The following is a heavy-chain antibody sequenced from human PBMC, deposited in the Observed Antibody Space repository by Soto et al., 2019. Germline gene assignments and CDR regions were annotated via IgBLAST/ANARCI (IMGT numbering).Heavy chain of an antibody. CDR1: GVSCTSYW. V-gene: IGHV3-33*01. J-gene: IGHJ6*02. Sequence: GGSLRLSCGAGGVSCTSYWMHWVRQAPGKGLEWVAVIWYDGSNKYYADSVKGRFTISRDNSKNTLYLQMNSLRAEDTAVYYCARRGGMVRGVIMNAYYYYGTDVWGQGTTVTVSS. D-gene: IGHD3-10*01. CDR3: ARRGGMVRGVIMNAYYYYGTDV. CDR2: IWYDGSNK.